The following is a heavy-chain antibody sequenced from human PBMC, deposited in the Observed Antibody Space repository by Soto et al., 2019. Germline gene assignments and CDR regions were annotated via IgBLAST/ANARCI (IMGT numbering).Heavy chain of an antibody. CDR3: ARSIVVVLVGEFDY. CDR2: IYYGGST. V-gene: IGHV4-31*03. Sequence: SETLSLTCTVSGGSISSCGYYWSWIRQHPGKGLEWIGYIYYGGSTYYNPSLKSRVTISVDTSKNQFSLKLSSVTAADTAVYYCARSIVVVLVGEFDYWGQGTLVTVSS. D-gene: IGHD2-2*01. CDR1: GGSISSCGYY. J-gene: IGHJ4*02.